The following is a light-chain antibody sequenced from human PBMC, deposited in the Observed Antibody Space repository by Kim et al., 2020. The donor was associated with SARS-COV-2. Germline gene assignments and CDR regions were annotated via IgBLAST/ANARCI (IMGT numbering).Light chain of an antibody. CDR3: QTWDTGMGV. J-gene: IGLJ2*01. CDR2: LNSDGSH. V-gene: IGLV4-69*01. CDR1: SGHSSYA. Sequence: ASVKRTCTLSSGHSSYAVAWHQQQPEKGPRYLMRLNSDGSHKKGDGIPDRFSGSSSGAERYLTISSLQSEDEADYYCQTWDTGMGVFGGGTQLTVL.